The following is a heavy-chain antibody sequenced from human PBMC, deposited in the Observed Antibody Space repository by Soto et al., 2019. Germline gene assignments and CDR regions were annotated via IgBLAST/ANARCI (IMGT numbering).Heavy chain of an antibody. Sequence: ASVKVSCKASGQTFTSYAMHWVRQAPGQRLEWMGWINAGNGNTKYSQKFQGRVTITRDTSASTAYMELSSLRSEDTAVYYCARIITIKMGATPRPRNWFAPWGQEPLVTV. V-gene: IGHV1-3*01. CDR1: GQTFTSYA. CDR2: INAGNGNT. CDR3: ARIITIKMGATPRPRNWFAP. J-gene: IGHJ5*02. D-gene: IGHD3-10*01.